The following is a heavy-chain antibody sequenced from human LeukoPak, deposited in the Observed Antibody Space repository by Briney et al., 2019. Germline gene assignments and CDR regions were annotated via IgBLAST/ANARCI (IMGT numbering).Heavy chain of an antibody. J-gene: IGHJ5*02. V-gene: IGHV3-33*01. D-gene: IGHD2-8*01. Sequence: GGSLRLSCAASGFNFNTYGMHWVHQTPGKGLEWVAVIWHDGSDEYYADSVKGRFTISRDNSKSLVYLQMDSLRDEDTDVYYCAGAVVRVVSGVDYTWLDPWGQGTLVFVSA. CDR3: AGAVVRVVSGVDYTWLDP. CDR2: IWHDGSDE. CDR1: GFNFNTYG.